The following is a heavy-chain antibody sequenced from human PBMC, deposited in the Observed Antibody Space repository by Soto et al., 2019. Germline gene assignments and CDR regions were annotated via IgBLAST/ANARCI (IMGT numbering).Heavy chain of an antibody. D-gene: IGHD3-10*01. Sequence: PSETLSLTCTVSGGSIISYYWSWIRQPPWKGLEWIGYIYYSGSTNYNPSLKSRVTISVDTSKNQFSLKLSSVTAADTAVYYCAKSRRYYYGSGDLFGMDVWGQGTTVTVSS. CDR3: AKSRRYYYGSGDLFGMDV. J-gene: IGHJ6*02. CDR1: GGSIISYY. CDR2: IYYSGST. V-gene: IGHV4-59*01.